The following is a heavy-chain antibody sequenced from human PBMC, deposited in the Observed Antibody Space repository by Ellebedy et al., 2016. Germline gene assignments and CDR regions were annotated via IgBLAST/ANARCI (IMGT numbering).Heavy chain of an antibody. D-gene: IGHD4-17*01. CDR1: GFTVSSNY. V-gene: IGHV3-53*01. CDR2: VYGDGAT. Sequence: GESLKISXAASGFTVSSNYMSWVRQAPGKGLEWVSVVYGDGATFYADSVKGRFTVSRDNSKNTMYLQMNSLIADDTAVYYCAKVRHGDYRGDPLHMWGQGTMVTVSS. J-gene: IGHJ3*02. CDR3: AKVRHGDYRGDPLHM.